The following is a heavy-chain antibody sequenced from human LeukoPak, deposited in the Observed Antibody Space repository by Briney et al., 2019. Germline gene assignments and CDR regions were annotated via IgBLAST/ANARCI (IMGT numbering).Heavy chain of an antibody. Sequence: GGSLRLSCAASGFTFSDYYMTWIRQAPERGLEWISYINGSSSDTKYADSVKGRFTISRDNAKNSLYLLMNSLRAEDTAVYYCARRGTTYCTVDSCHPNWFDPWGQGTLVTVSS. V-gene: IGHV3-11*03. D-gene: IGHD2-15*01. J-gene: IGHJ5*02. CDR2: INGSSSDT. CDR1: GFTFSDYY. CDR3: ARRGTTYCTVDSCHPNWFDP.